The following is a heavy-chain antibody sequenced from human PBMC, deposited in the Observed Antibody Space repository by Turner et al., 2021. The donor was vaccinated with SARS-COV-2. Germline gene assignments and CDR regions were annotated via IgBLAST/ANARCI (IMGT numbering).Heavy chain of an antibody. CDR2: IYYSGST. D-gene: IGHD5-18*01. CDR3: ASTVWLRGAFDI. Sequence: QLQLQESGPGLVKPSETLSLTCTVSGGSISSSSYYWGWSRQPPGKGLEWIGSIYYSGSTYYNPSLKSRVTTSVDTSKNQFSLKMSSVTAADTAVYYCASTVWLRGAFDIWGQGTMVTVSS. V-gene: IGHV4-39*01. CDR1: GGSISSSSYY. J-gene: IGHJ3*02.